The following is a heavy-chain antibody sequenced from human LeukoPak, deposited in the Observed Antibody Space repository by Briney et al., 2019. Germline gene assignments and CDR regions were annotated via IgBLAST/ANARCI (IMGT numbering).Heavy chain of an antibody. Sequence: GGSLRLSCAASGFTFSSYAMHWVRQAPGKGLEWVAVISYDGSNKHYADSVKGRFTISRDNAKNSLYLQMNSLRDEDTAVYYCARVGYQLPHAFDIWGQGTMVTVSS. V-gene: IGHV3-30-3*01. CDR1: GFTFSSYA. J-gene: IGHJ3*02. CDR3: ARVGYQLPHAFDI. CDR2: ISYDGSNK. D-gene: IGHD2-2*01.